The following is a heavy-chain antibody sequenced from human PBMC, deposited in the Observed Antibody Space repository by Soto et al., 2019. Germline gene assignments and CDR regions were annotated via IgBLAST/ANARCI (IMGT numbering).Heavy chain of an antibody. Sequence: QVQLVQSGAEVKKPGASVKVSCKTSGYTFTGYYIHWIRQAPGQGLEWMGWINPNSGDTSNSQDFQGRVTMTSDTSFTTAYVELTSLRSDDTAAYYCARRDQRLENLDSWGQGTLGTVSS. CDR3: ARRDQRLENLDS. CDR2: INPNSGDT. V-gene: IGHV1-2*02. CDR1: GYTFTGYY. J-gene: IGHJ4*02. D-gene: IGHD6-25*01.